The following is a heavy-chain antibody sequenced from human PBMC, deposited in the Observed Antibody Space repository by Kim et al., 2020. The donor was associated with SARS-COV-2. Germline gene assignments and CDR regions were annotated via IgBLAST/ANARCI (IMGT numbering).Heavy chain of an antibody. J-gene: IGHJ4*02. CDR3: ARGAYSGYDSSDY. Sequence: YNPSLQTRVTISVDTSKNQFSLKLSSVTAADTAVYYCARGAYSGYDSSDYWGQGTLVTVSS. V-gene: IGHV4-34*01. D-gene: IGHD5-12*01.